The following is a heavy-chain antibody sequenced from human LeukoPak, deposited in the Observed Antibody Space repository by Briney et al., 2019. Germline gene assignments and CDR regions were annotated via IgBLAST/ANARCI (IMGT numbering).Heavy chain of an antibody. CDR2: ISSSSSTI. Sequence: GGSLRLSCAASGFTFSSYSMNWVRQAPGKGLEWVSYISSSSSTIYYADSVKGRFTISRDNAKNSLYLQMNSLRAEDTAVYYCARDGMGFLEWSFMDVWGKGTTVTVSS. V-gene: IGHV3-48*01. CDR3: ARDGMGFLEWSFMDV. D-gene: IGHD3-3*01. J-gene: IGHJ6*03. CDR1: GFTFSSYS.